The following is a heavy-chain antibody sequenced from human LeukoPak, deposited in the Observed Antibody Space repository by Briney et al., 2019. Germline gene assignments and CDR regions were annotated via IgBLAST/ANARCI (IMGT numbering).Heavy chain of an antibody. V-gene: IGHV1-2*04. D-gene: IGHD3-3*01. J-gene: IGHJ6*02. CDR3: AREGVPDFWSGYYTRYYYYGMDV. CDR2: INPNSGGT. Sequence: GASVKVSCKASGYTFTSYGISWVRQAPGQGLEWMGWINPNSGGTNYAQKFQGWVTMTRDTSISTAYMELSRLRSDDTAVYYCAREGVPDFWSGYYTRYYYYGMDVWGQGTTVTVSS. CDR1: GYTFTSYG.